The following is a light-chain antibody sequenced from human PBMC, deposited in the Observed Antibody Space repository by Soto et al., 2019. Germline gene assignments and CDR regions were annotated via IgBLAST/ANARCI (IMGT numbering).Light chain of an antibody. Sequence: SVLAHPASVSGSPEQSITISCTGTSSDVGTYNLVSWYQQHPGKAPKLIIYEVTERPSGISNRFSGSKFGKTASLTISGLLPEDEADYYCCSYGGSSTFPYVFGTGTKV. CDR1: SSDVGTYNL. V-gene: IGLV2-23*02. CDR3: CSYGGSSTFPYV. CDR2: EVT. J-gene: IGLJ1*01.